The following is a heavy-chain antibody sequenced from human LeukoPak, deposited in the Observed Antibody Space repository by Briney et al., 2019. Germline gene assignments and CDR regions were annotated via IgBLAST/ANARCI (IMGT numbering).Heavy chain of an antibody. CDR1: GGSISSGGYY. CDR2: IYYSGST. D-gene: IGHD5-18*01. J-gene: IGHJ3*02. CDR3: ARPQVIRGYSYGHGAFDI. V-gene: IGHV4-31*03. Sequence: SETLSLTCTVSGGSISSGGYYWSWIRQHPGKGLEWIGYIYYSGSTYYNPPLKSRVTISVDTSKNQFSLKLSSVTAADTAVYYCARPQVIRGYSYGHGAFDIWGQGTMVTVSS.